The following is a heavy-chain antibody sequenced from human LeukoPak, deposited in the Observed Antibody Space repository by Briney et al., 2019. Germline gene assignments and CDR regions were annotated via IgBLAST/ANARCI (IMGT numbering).Heavy chain of an antibody. CDR2: ISPNSGAT. Sequence: GASVKVSCKASGYTFTGFYIHWVRQAPGKGLKWLGWISPNSGATVYAQNFQGRVGLTTDTSIMTAYMERDRLTSDDTAVYYCARGNPTPFDYWGQGTLVTVSS. J-gene: IGHJ4*02. CDR3: ARGNPTPFDY. CDR1: GYTFTGFY. V-gene: IGHV1-2*02. D-gene: IGHD1-14*01.